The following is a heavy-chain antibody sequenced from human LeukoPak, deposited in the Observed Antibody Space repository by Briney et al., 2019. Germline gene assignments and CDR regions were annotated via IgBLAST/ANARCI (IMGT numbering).Heavy chain of an antibody. D-gene: IGHD6-13*01. J-gene: IGHJ4*02. CDR3: ARKAASDY. Sequence: PGGSLRLTCAASGFIFTSYDFNWVRQAPGKGLEWVSYISSRGSSIYYADSVKVRFTISRDNAKKSLYLQMSSLRGEDTAVYYCARKAASDYWGQGTLVTVSS. V-gene: IGHV3-48*03. CDR1: GFIFTSYD. CDR2: ISSRGSSI.